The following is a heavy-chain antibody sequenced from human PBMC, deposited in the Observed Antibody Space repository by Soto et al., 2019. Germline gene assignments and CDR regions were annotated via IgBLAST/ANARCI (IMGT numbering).Heavy chain of an antibody. V-gene: IGHV3-23*01. CDR2: ITGTSANT. CDR1: RFTFSNFA. CDR3: AKGGATYGLLTHDY. D-gene: IGHD3-9*01. J-gene: IGHJ4*02. Sequence: EVHLLESGGGLVQPGGSLRLSCAASRFTFSNFAMSWVRQAPGKGLEWVSTITGTSANTYYTDSVKGRFAISRDNSQNTLYLQMNSLTTGDTAVYYCAKGGATYGLLTHDYWGQGTLVTVSS.